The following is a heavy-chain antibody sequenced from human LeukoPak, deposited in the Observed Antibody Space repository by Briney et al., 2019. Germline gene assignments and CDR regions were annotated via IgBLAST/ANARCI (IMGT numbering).Heavy chain of an antibody. D-gene: IGHD4-17*01. CDR2: ISGSGGST. CDR3: AKLGRTYGFNDY. Sequence: TGGSLRLSCAASGFTFSSYSMNWVRQAPGKWLEWVSAISGSGGSTYYADSVKGRSTISRDNSKNTLYLQMNSLRAEDTAVYYCAKLGRTYGFNDYWGQGTLVTVSS. CDR1: GFTFSSYS. V-gene: IGHV3-23*01. J-gene: IGHJ4*02.